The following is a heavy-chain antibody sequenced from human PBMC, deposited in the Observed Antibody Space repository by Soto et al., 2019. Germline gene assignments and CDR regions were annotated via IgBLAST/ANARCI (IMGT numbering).Heavy chain of an antibody. CDR2: INYNGGTT. D-gene: IGHD3-10*01. CDR3: ARDWFGRITMVRGVPLDY. Sequence: GGSLRLSCSASGFPFSNHAMHWVRQAPGKGLEYVSAINYNGGTTYYVDSVKGRFTISRDNAKNSLYLQMNSLRAEDTAVYYCARDWFGRITMVRGVPLDYWGQGTLVTVSS. V-gene: IGHV3-64*04. CDR1: GFPFSNHA. J-gene: IGHJ4*02.